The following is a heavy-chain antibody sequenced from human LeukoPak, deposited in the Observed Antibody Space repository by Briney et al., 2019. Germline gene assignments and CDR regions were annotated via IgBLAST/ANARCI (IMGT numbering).Heavy chain of an antibody. CDR2: ISSSSSTI. CDR1: GYSFTSYW. V-gene: IGHV3-48*01. J-gene: IGHJ4*02. CDR3: ARDTDSSGYSSFDY. Sequence: GESLKISCKGSGYSFTSYWIGWVRQMPGKGLEWVSYISSSSSTIYYADSVKGRFTISRDNAKNSLYLQMNSLRAEDTAVYYCARDTDSSGYSSFDYWGQGTLVTVSS. D-gene: IGHD3-22*01.